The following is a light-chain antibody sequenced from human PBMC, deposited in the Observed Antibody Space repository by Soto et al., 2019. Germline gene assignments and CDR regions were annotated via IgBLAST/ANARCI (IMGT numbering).Light chain of an antibody. CDR2: DAS. V-gene: IGKV3-11*01. J-gene: IGKJ5*01. CDR3: QQRSNWVT. Sequence: EIVLTQSPATLSLSPGERATLSCRASQSVSSHLAWYQQKPGQAPRLLIYDASNRATGIPARFSGSGSGTDFTHTISSLEPEDFAVYYCQQRSNWVTFGQGTRLEIK. CDR1: QSVSSH.